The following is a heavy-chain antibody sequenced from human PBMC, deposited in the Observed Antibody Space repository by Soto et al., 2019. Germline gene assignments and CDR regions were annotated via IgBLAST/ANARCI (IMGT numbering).Heavy chain of an antibody. J-gene: IGHJ5*02. CDR2: IYSGGST. V-gene: IGHV3-53*02. CDR3: ARTYSNLPNWFDP. CDR1: GFTVSSNY. Sequence: EVQLVETGGGLIQPGGSLRLSCAASGFTVSSNYMSWVRQAPGKGLEWVSVIYSGGSTYYADSVKGRFTISRDNSKNTLYLQMNSLRAEDTAVYYCARTYSNLPNWFDPWGQGTLVTVSS. D-gene: IGHD4-4*01.